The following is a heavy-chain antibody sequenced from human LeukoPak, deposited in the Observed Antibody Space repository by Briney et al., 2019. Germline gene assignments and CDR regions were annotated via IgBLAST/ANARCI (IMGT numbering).Heavy chain of an antibody. Sequence: PSETLSLTCTVSGDSISSYNHCWGWIRQPPGKGLEWLGSICYGGSTHDNPSLKSRVTISVDTSKNQFSLRVTSATAADTAVYYCARMMYGNGWNRYYFDYWGQGTLVTVSS. CDR1: GDSISSYNHC. CDR2: ICYGGST. D-gene: IGHD6-19*01. J-gene: IGHJ4*02. CDR3: ARMMYGNGWNRYYFDY. V-gene: IGHV4-39*01.